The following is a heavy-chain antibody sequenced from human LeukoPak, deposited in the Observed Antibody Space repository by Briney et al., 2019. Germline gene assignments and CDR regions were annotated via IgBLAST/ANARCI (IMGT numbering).Heavy chain of an antibody. V-gene: IGHV5-51*01. CDR1: GYSFTSYW. CDR2: IYPGDSDT. D-gene: IGHD3-3*01. CDR3: ARHFSITIFGVDARGAFDI. Sequence: GESLKISCKGSGYSFTSYWIGWVRQMPGKGLEWMGIIYPGDSDTRYSPSFQGQVTISADKSISTAYLQWSSLKASDTAMYYCARHFSITIFGVDARGAFDIWGQGTMVTVSS. J-gene: IGHJ3*02.